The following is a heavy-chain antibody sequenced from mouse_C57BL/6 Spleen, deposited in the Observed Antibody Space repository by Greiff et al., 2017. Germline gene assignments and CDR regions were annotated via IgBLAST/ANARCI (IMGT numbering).Heavy chain of an antibody. J-gene: IGHJ2*01. D-gene: IGHD2-3*01. CDR3: ARGLLQDFDH. Sequence: QVQLQQSVPELVKPGASVKISCKASGYAFSSSWMNWVKQRPGKGLEWIGRIYPGDGDTNYNGKFKGKATLTADKSSSTAYMQLSSLTSEDSTVYFCARGLLQDFDHWGQGTTLTVSS. CDR2: IYPGDGDT. CDR1: GYAFSSSW. V-gene: IGHV1-82*01.